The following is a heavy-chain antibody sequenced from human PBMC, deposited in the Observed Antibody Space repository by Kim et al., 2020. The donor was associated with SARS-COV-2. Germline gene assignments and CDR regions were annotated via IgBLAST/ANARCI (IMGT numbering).Heavy chain of an antibody. Sequence: GGSLRLSCAASGFNFTRHWMNWVRQAPGKGLGWVANIKQDGSEKNYVDSVRGRFTISRDNAKNTLYLQMSSLRAEDTAVYFCARVLHYDATGYYRHFDCWGQETMVTVSS. CDR2: IKQDGSEK. CDR1: GFNFTRHW. J-gene: IGHJ4*02. CDR3: ARVLHYDATGYYRHFDC. V-gene: IGHV3-7*03. D-gene: IGHD3-9*01.